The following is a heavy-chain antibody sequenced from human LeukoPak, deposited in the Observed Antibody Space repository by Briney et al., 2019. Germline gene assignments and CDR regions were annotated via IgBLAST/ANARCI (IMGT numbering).Heavy chain of an antibody. D-gene: IGHD2-21*01. J-gene: IGHJ4*02. Sequence: TGWSLRLSCAASGFTVSDNYMTWVRQAPGKGLEWVGRIKHKAHSYTTEYAASVKGRFTISRDDSKSSLYLQMNSLKIEDTAVYYCAQFAKGGWGQGTLVTVSS. CDR2: IKHKAHSYTT. CDR3: AQFAKGG. V-gene: IGHV3-72*01. CDR1: GFTVSDNY.